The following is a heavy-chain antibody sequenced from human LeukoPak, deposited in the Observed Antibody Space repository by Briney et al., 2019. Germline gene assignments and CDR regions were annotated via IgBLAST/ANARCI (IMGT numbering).Heavy chain of an antibody. V-gene: IGHV3-11*04. D-gene: IGHD3-10*01. CDR2: ITNSGSTI. CDR1: GFTFSDYY. J-gene: IGHJ6*03. Sequence: GGSLRLSCAASGFTFSDYYMSWIRQAPGKGLEWVSYITNSGSTIYYADSVKGRFTISRDNAKNSVYLHMNSLRAEDTALYYCARLSAYYYGSFFYYYMDVWGKGTTVTVSS. CDR3: ARLSAYYYGSFFYYYMDV.